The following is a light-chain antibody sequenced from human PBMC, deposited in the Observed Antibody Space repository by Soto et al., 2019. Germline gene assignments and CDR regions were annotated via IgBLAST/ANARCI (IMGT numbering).Light chain of an antibody. V-gene: IGKV1-39*01. Sequence: IQMTKSPSSLSASVGDRVTITCRTSQSVGIYVNWYQQKPGKAPILLIYASSSLQSGVPSRFSGSGSGTDFTLTISSLEPEDFATYYCQQSYSTPTFGHGT. J-gene: IGKJ2*01. CDR2: ASS. CDR1: QSVGIY. CDR3: QQSYSTPT.